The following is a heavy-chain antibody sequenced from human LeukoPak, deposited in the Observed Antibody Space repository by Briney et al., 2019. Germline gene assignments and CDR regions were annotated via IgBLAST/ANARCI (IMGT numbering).Heavy chain of an antibody. CDR1: GFTFTNFV. J-gene: IGHJ3*02. Sequence: PGGSLRLSCAASGFTFTNFVMHWVRQAPGKGLEWVSLISYDGSNKDYSDFVKGRFTISRDNSENTVYLQMNSLRVEDTAVYYCVKGSTWGDDAFDIWGQGTMVTVSS. V-gene: IGHV3-30*18. D-gene: IGHD2/OR15-2a*01. CDR3: VKGSTWGDDAFDI. CDR2: ISYDGSNK.